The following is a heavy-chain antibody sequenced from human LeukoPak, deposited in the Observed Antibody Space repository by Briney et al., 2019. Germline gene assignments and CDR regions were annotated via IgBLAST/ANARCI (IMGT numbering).Heavy chain of an antibody. D-gene: IGHD6-19*01. J-gene: IGHJ4*02. CDR2: INHSGST. CDR1: GGSFSGYY. V-gene: IGHV4-34*01. CDR3: ARRLGIAVAGPPDY. Sequence: SETLSLTCAVYGGSFSGYYWSWIRQPPGKGLEWIGEINHSGSTNYNPSLKSRVTISVDTSKNQFSLKLSSVTAADTAVYYRARRLGIAVAGPPDYWGQGTLVTVSS.